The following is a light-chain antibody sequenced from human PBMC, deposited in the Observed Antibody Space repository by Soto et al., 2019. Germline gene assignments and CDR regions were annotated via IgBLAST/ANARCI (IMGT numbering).Light chain of an antibody. J-gene: IGLJ2*01. CDR1: SSDVGAYNY. Sequence: QSVLTQPASVSGSPGQSITISCTGTSSDVGAYNYVSWYQQHPGKAPKLIIYEVSDRPSGVSNRFSGSKSGNTASLTISGLQAEDEADYYCSSFAGSRVLVLGGGTKLNVL. CDR2: EVS. CDR3: SSFAGSRVLV. V-gene: IGLV2-14*03.